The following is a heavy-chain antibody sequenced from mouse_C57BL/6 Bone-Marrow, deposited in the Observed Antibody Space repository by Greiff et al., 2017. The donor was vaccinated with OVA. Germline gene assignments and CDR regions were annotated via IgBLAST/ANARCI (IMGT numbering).Heavy chain of an antibody. J-gene: IGHJ2*01. CDR1: GFSFNTYA. Sequence: EVNVVESGGGLVQPKGSLKLSCAASGFSFNTYAMNWVRQAPGKGLEWVARIRSKSNNYATYYADSVKDRFTISRDDSESMLYLQMNNLKTEDTAMYYCVRLGQEDYFDYWGQGTTLTVSS. CDR3: VRLGQEDYFDY. V-gene: IGHV10-1*01. D-gene: IGHD3-3*01. CDR2: IRSKSNNYAT.